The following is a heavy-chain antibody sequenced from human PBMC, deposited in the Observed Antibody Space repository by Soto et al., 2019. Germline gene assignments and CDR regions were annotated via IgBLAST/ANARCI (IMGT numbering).Heavy chain of an antibody. CDR2: IYATGTT. CDR1: GASISGYY. D-gene: IGHD1-1*01. J-gene: IGHJ5*02. CDR3: VRDGTKTLRDWFDP. V-gene: IGHV4-4*07. Sequence: SETLSLTCTVSGASISGYYWSWIRKSAGKGLEWIGRIYATGTTDYNPSLKSRVIMSVDTSKKQFSLKLRSVTAADTAVYYCVRDGTKTLRDWFDPWGQGISVTVSS.